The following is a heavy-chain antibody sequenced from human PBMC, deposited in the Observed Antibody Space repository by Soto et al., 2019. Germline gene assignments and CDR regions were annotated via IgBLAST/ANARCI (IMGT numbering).Heavy chain of an antibody. V-gene: IGHV3-21*01. J-gene: IGHJ4*02. D-gene: IGHD6-19*01. CDR1: GFTFSSSR. CDR3: ARRLVTERYLDY. CDR2: ISSSSSYI. Sequence: GGSLRLSCAASGFTFSSSRMNWVRQAPGKGLEGVSSISSSSSYIYYADAVKGRYTITRDSAKYPLYMQMNRLSAEDTAVYYCARRLVTERYLDYWGQGTLVTVSS.